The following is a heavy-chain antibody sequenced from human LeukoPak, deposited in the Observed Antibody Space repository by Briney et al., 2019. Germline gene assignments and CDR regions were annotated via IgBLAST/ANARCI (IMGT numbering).Heavy chain of an antibody. CDR2: INPNSGGT. CDR3: ARSTPVHDYVWGSYRKKANYYYMDV. CDR1: GYTFTGYY. J-gene: IGHJ6*03. Sequence: ASVKVSCKASGYTFTGYYMHWVRQAPGQGLEWMGWINPNSGGTNYAQKFQGRVTMTRDTSISTAYMELSRLRSDDTAVYYCARSTPVHDYVWGSYRKKANYYYMDVWGKGTTVTISS. D-gene: IGHD3-16*02. V-gene: IGHV1-2*02.